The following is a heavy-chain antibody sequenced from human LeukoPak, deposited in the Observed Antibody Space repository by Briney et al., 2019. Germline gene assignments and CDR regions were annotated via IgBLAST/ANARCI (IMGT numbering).Heavy chain of an antibody. CDR1: GFTFSSYS. V-gene: IGHV3-21*01. J-gene: IGHJ2*01. D-gene: IGHD4-17*01. CDR3: AGGYGDSGYFDL. CDR2: ISTSSTYI. Sequence: GGSLRLSCAASGFTFSSYSMNWVRQAPGKGLEWVSSISTSSTYIYYADSVKGRFTISRDNAKNSLYLQMNSLRAEDTAVYYCAGGYGDSGYFDLWGRGTLVTVSS.